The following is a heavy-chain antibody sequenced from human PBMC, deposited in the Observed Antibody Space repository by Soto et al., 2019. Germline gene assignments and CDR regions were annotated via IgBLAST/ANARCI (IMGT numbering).Heavy chain of an antibody. Sequence: QVTLKESGPALVKPTETLTLTCTVSGFSLSDARMGVTWIRQPPGKALEWLAHIFSSDEKSYRTSLRSSLTTSKDTFISQVVMTMINLAPVDTATYCSGRMIGDCERCRFDYWGQGALVTVSS. V-gene: IGHV2-26*01. D-gene: IGHD2-21*02. CDR3: GRMIGDCERCRFDY. J-gene: IGHJ4*02. CDR1: GFSLSDARMG. CDR2: IFSSDEK.